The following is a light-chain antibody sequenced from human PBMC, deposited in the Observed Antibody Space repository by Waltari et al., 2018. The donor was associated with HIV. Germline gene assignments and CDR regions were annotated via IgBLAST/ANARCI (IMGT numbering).Light chain of an antibody. CDR3: ASYTVNSTGV. J-gene: IGLJ1*01. CDR2: DVN. V-gene: IGLV2-14*03. CDR1: ASDIARYTY. Sequence: QSALSQPASVSASPGQSVALSCSGRASDIARYTYLSWYQQHPDRAPTLILFDVNNRPSGISDRFSGSKSGTTASLTISTVRTDDEADYYCASYTVNSTGVFGTGTKLSVL.